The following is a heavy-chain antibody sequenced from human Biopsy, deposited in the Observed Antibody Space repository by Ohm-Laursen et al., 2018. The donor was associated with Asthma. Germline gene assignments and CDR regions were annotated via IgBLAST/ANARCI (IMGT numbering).Heavy chain of an antibody. Sequence: PRTLSLTCTVSGGSINSSTWWRWVRQPPGEWLERIGEFFHTGSNNYRPSLKSRFTISIDKSKNQFSLNLSTVTAADTAVYYCATLRVYCRGANCFFFNYWGQGTLVTVSS. D-gene: IGHD2-2*01. CDR2: FFHTGSN. V-gene: IGHV4-4*03. J-gene: IGHJ4*02. CDR3: ATLRVYCRGANCFFFNY. CDR1: GGSINSSTW.